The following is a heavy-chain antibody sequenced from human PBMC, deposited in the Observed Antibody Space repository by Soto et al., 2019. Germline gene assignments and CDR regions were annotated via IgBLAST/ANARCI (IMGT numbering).Heavy chain of an antibody. Sequence: GGSLRLSCAASGFTLSSYSMNWVRQAPGKGLEWVSYISSSSTIYYADSVKGRFTISRDNAKNSLYLQMNSLRDEDTAVYYCASSAPFDIYAITPVEFWGQGTLVTVSS. D-gene: IGHD3-9*01. CDR2: ISSSSTI. J-gene: IGHJ4*02. V-gene: IGHV3-48*02. CDR3: ASSAPFDIYAITPVEF. CDR1: GFTLSSYS.